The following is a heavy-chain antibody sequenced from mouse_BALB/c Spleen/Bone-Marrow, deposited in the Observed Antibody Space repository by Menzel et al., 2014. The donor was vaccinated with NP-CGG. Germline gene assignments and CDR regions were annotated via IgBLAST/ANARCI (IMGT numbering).Heavy chain of an antibody. D-gene: IGHD1-1*01. Sequence: VKLVESGAELVKPGASVKLSCKASGYTFTSYWMHWAKQRPGQGLEWIGEINPSNGRTNYNEKFKSKATLTVDKSSSTAYMQLSSLTSEDSAVYYCARRATTVVATDYWGQGTTLTVSS. V-gene: IGHV1S81*02. CDR2: INPSNGRT. CDR1: GYTFTSYW. CDR3: ARRATTVVATDY. J-gene: IGHJ2*01.